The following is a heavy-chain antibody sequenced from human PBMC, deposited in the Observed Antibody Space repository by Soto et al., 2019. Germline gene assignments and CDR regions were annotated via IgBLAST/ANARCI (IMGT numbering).Heavy chain of an antibody. CDR1: GFTFSSYG. Sequence: QVQLVESGGGVVQPGRSLRLSCAASGFTFSSYGMHWVRQAPGKGLEWVAVISYDGSNKYYADSVKGRFTISRDNSKNTLYLQMNSLRAEDTAVYYCAKQSNDGGHEYGDYDYYYYYGMDVWGQGTTVTVSS. CDR3: AKQSNDGGHEYGDYDYYYYYGMDV. CDR2: ISYDGSNK. V-gene: IGHV3-30*18. D-gene: IGHD4-17*01. J-gene: IGHJ6*02.